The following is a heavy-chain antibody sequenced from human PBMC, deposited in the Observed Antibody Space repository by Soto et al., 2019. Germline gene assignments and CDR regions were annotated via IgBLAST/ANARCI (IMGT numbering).Heavy chain of an antibody. CDR1: PFTLNRHT. V-gene: IGHV3-21*01. D-gene: IGHD3-22*01. J-gene: IGHJ3*02. Sequence: SVRLSCASAPFTLNRHTMNCARQVPRRGLEWVSFIGSRTSDIYYADSAKGRFTISRDNAKNSLYLDLTRLRAEDTAVYFCVRDYYDTSGYPNTFDMWGQGTMVTVSS. CDR3: VRDYYDTSGYPNTFDM. CDR2: IGSRTSDI.